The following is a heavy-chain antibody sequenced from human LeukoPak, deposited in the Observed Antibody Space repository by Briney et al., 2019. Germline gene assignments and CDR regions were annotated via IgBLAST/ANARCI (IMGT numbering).Heavy chain of an antibody. D-gene: IGHD5-12*01. CDR3: ARDARFPLEATGGGVDC. Sequence: SETLSLTCTVSGGSLSSGGYYWSWIRQHPGKGLEWIGYIYYSGNTYYNPSLKSRVTISVDTSKNQFSLKLSSVTAADTAVYYCARDARFPLEATGGGVDCWGQGTLVTVSS. J-gene: IGHJ4*02. CDR1: GGSLSSGGYY. CDR2: IYYSGNT. V-gene: IGHV4-31*03.